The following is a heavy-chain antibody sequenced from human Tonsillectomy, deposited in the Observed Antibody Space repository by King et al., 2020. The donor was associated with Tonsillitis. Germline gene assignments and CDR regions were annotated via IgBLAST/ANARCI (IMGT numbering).Heavy chain of an antibody. CDR3: ARGETLRYYYYMDV. Sequence: VQLQQWGAGLLKPSETLSLTCAVYGGSFSGYYCSWIRQPPGKGLEWIGEINYSGSTNYNPSLKSRVTISVDTSKNQFSLRLTSVTAADTAVYYCARGETLRYYYYMDVWGKGTTVTVSS. CDR2: INYSGST. J-gene: IGHJ6*03. D-gene: IGHD2-21*01. V-gene: IGHV4-34*01. CDR1: GGSFSGYY.